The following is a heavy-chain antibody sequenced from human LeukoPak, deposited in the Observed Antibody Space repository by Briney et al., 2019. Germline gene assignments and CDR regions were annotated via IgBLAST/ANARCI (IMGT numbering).Heavy chain of an antibody. CDR2: IYSGGGT. Sequence: GGSLRLSCAASGFTVSSIYISWVRRAPGKGLEWVSVIYSGGGTNYADSVKGRFTISRDNSKNTLYLQMNSLRAEDTAVYYCASPYYYASGSFDVWGQGTLVTVSS. CDR1: GFTVSSIY. CDR3: ASPYYYASGSFDV. D-gene: IGHD3-10*01. J-gene: IGHJ4*02. V-gene: IGHV3-53*01.